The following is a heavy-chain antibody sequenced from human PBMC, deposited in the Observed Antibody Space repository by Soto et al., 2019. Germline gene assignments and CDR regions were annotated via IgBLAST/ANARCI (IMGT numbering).Heavy chain of an antibody. CDR3: ASHCSSTSCPTNYYYYGMDV. J-gene: IGHJ6*02. D-gene: IGHD2-2*01. Sequence: PGGSLRLSCASSGFTFSSYSMNLVRQAPGKGLEWVSSISSSSSYIYYADSVKGRFTISRDNAKNSLYLQMNSLRAEDTAVYYCASHCSSTSCPTNYYYYGMDVWGQGTTVTVSS. CDR2: ISSSSSYI. CDR1: GFTFSSYS. V-gene: IGHV3-21*01.